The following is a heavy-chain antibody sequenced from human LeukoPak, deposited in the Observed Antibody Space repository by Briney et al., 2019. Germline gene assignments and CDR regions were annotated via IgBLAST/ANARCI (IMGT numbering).Heavy chain of an antibody. V-gene: IGHV3-23*01. CDR3: AKDYCSSTSCYSYFDY. CDR2: ISGSGGST. Sequence: SGGSLRLSCAASGFTFSSYAMSWVRQAPGKGLEWVSAISGSGGSTYYADSVKGRFTISRDNSKNTLYLQMNSLRAEDTAVYYCAKDYCSSTSCYSYFDYWGQGTLVTVSS. D-gene: IGHD2-2*02. CDR1: GFTFSSYA. J-gene: IGHJ4*02.